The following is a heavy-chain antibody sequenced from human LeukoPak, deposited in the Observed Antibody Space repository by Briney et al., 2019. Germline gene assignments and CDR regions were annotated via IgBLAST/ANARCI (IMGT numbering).Heavy chain of an antibody. CDR1: GYTFTSYY. CDR3: ARWGSSSSPALDAFDI. D-gene: IGHD6-6*01. V-gene: IGHV1-46*01. CDR2: INPSGGST. Sequence: GASVKVSCKASGYTFTSYYMHWVRQAPGQGLEWMGIINPSGGSTSYAQKFQGRVTMTRDMSTSRVYMELSSLRSDDTAVYYCARWGSSSSPALDAFDIWGQGTMVTVSS. J-gene: IGHJ3*02.